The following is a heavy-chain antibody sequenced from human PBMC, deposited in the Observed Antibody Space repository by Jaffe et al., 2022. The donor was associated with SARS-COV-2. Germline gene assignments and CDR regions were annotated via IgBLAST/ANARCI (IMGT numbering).Heavy chain of an antibody. CDR2: ISSSSSYI. CDR1: GFTFSSYS. CDR3: ARSMVRGVLQTLDDY. V-gene: IGHV3-21*01. J-gene: IGHJ4*02. D-gene: IGHD3-10*01. Sequence: EVQLVESGGGLVKPGGSLRLSCAASGFTFSSYSMNWVRQAPGKGLEWVSSISSSSSYIYYADSVKGRFTISRDNAKNSLYLQMNSLRAEDTAVYYCARSMVRGVLQTLDDYWGQGTLVTVSS.